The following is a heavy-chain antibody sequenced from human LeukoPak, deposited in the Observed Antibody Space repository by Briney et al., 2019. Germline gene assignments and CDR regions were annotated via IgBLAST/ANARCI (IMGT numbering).Heavy chain of an antibody. V-gene: IGHV3-23*01. CDR1: GFTFTKYA. CDR3: ARFIAAKTNWFDP. D-gene: IGHD2-15*01. Sequence: PGGSLRLSCAASGFTFTKYAMTWVRQAPGKGLEWVSVITAAGDNTDYAEPVKGRFTISRDNSKNTLSLQMNSLRADDTAVYFCARFIAAKTNWFDPWGQGTLVTVTS. CDR2: ITAAGDNT. J-gene: IGHJ5*02.